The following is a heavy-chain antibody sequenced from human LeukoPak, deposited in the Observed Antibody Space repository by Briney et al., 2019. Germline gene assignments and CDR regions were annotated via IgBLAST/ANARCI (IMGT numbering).Heavy chain of an antibody. CDR3: ATDYSDSSGYYTGTY. CDR2: IKKEGSEK. D-gene: IGHD3-22*01. CDR1: GFTFSGYW. Sequence: GGSLRLSCAASGFTFSGYWMNWVRQAPGKGLEWVANIKKEGSEKYYVDSVKGRFTISRDNAKNSLYLQMNSLRADDTAVYYCATDYSDSSGYYTGTYWGQGTLVTVSS. J-gene: IGHJ4*02. V-gene: IGHV3-7*03.